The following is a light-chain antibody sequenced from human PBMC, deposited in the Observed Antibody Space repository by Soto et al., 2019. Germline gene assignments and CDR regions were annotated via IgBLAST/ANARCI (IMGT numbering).Light chain of an antibody. V-gene: IGKV3-11*01. CDR2: DAS. Sequence: EIVLTQSPATLSLSPGERATLSCRASQSVSSNLAWFQHKPGQAPRLLIYDASNRATGIPARFSGSGSGTNFTLTINSLEPEDFAIYYCQQRSNWPPLTFGGGTKVEIK. CDR3: QQRSNWPPLT. CDR1: QSVSSN. J-gene: IGKJ4*01.